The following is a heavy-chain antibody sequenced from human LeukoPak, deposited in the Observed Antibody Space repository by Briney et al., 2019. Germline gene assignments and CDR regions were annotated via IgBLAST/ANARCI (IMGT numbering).Heavy chain of an antibody. CDR2: INPNSGGT. CDR3: ASSSSSWLYDAFDI. V-gene: IGHV1-2*04. CDR1: GYTFTGYY. Sequence: ASVKVSCKASGYTFTGYYMHWVRQAPGQGLEWMGWINPNSGGTNYAQKFQGWVTMTRDTSISTAYMELSRLRSDDTAVYYCASSSSSWLYDAFDIWGQGTMVTVSS. D-gene: IGHD6-13*01. J-gene: IGHJ3*02.